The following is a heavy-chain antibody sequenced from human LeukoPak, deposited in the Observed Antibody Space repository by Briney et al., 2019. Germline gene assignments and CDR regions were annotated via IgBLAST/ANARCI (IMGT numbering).Heavy chain of an antibody. D-gene: IGHD1-26*01. Sequence: GRSLRLSCAASGFTFDDYAMHWVRQAPGKGLEWVSGISWSSGSIGYADSVKGRFTISRGNAKNSLYLQLSSLRPEDTALYYCAKHMRATNTYSFFGLDVWGQGTTVTVSS. J-gene: IGHJ6*02. CDR2: ISWSSGSI. V-gene: IGHV3-9*01. CDR3: AKHMRATNTYSFFGLDV. CDR1: GFTFDDYA.